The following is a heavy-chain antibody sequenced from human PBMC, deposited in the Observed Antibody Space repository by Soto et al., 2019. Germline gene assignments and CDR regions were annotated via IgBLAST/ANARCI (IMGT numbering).Heavy chain of an antibody. CDR2: IWYDGSNK. J-gene: IGHJ6*02. CDR1: GFTFSSYG. Sequence: PGGSLRLSCAASGFTFSSYGMHWVRQAPGKGLEWVAVIWYDGSNKYYADSVKGRFTISRDNSKNTLYLQMNSLRAEDTAVYYCARDAVADTAMVGQYYYYGMDVWGQGTTVTVSS. V-gene: IGHV3-33*01. D-gene: IGHD5-18*01. CDR3: ARDAVADTAMVGQYYYYGMDV.